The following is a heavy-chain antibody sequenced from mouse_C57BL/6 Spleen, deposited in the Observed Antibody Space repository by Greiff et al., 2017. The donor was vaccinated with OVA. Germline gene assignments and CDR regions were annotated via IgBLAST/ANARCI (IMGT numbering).Heavy chain of an antibody. D-gene: IGHD2-4*01. Sequence: VQLQQSGPGLVQPSQCLSITCTVSGFSLTSYGVHWVRQSPGQGLEWLGVIWSGGSTDYNAAFISRLSISKDNSKSQVFFKMNSLQADDTAIYYCARDGGLRRDVAFAYWGQGTLVTVSA. V-gene: IGHV2-2*01. J-gene: IGHJ3*01. CDR3: ARDGGLRRDVAFAY. CDR1: GFSLTSYG. CDR2: IWSGGST.